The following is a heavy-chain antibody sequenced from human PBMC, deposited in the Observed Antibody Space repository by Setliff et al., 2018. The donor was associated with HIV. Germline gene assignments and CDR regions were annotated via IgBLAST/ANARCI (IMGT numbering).Heavy chain of an antibody. V-gene: IGHV1-2*02. CDR3: SRDVGVPGRGNALDY. CDR2: FDPNSGGT. Sequence: ASVKVSCKVSGYTLTELSMHWVRQAPGKGLEWMGGFDPNSGGTNSAQKFEGRVTMTRDTSINTVYMEVSSLRSDDTAVYYCSRDVGVPGRGNALDYWGQGTQVTVSS. D-gene: IGHD1-26*01. J-gene: IGHJ4*02. CDR1: GYTLTELS.